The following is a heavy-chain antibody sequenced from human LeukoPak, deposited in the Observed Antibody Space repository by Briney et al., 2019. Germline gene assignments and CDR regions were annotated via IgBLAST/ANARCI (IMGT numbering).Heavy chain of an antibody. Sequence: GRSLRLSCTASGFTFGDYAMSWFRQAPGKGLEWVGFIRSKAYGGTTEYAASVKGRFTISRDDSKSIAYLQMNSLKTEDTAVYYCTRNGHSSGWYYFDYWGQGTLVTVSS. V-gene: IGHV3-49*03. CDR2: IRSKAYGGTT. CDR1: GFTFGDYA. CDR3: TRNGHSSGWYYFDY. D-gene: IGHD6-19*01. J-gene: IGHJ4*02.